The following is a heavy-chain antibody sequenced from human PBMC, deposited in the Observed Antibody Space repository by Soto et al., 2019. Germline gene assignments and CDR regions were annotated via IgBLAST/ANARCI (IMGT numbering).Heavy chain of an antibody. CDR1: GGSISSYY. V-gene: IGHV4-59*01. CDR3: ARGRGGWFINQLLNAFDI. CDR2: IYYSGST. D-gene: IGHD2-2*01. J-gene: IGHJ3*02. Sequence: QVQLQESGPGLVKPSETLSLTCTVSGGSISSYYWSWIRQPPGKGLEWIGYIYYSGSTNYNPSLKSRVTISVDTSKNQFSLKLSSVTAADTAVYYCARGRGGWFINQLLNAFDIWGQGTMVTASS.